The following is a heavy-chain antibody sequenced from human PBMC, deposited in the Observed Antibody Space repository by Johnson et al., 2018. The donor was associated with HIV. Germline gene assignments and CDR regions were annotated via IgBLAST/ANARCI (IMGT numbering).Heavy chain of an antibody. CDR1: GFTFSSYA. J-gene: IGHJ3*02. D-gene: IGHD3-10*01. Sequence: VLLVESGGGLVQPGGSLRLSCAASGFTFSSYAMHWVRQAPGKGLEWVANIKQDGSEKYYVDSMKGRFTISSDNAKNSLHLQMNSLRAEDTAVYYCAMPSMVQGGPDAFDIWGQGTMVTVSS. CDR2: IKQDGSEK. CDR3: AMPSMVQGGPDAFDI. V-gene: IGHV3-7*05.